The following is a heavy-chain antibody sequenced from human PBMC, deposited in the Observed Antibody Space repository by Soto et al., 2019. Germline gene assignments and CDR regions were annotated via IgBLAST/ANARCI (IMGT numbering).Heavy chain of an antibody. J-gene: IGHJ4*02. D-gene: IGHD3-22*01. Sequence: SETLSLTCTVSGGSISSGGYYWSWIRQHPGKGLEWIGYIYYSGSTYYNPSLKSRVTISVDTSKNQFSLKLSSVTAADTAVYYCARYYDSSHDYWGQGTLVTVSS. CDR1: GGSISSGGYY. V-gene: IGHV4-31*03. CDR2: IYYSGST. CDR3: ARYYDSSHDY.